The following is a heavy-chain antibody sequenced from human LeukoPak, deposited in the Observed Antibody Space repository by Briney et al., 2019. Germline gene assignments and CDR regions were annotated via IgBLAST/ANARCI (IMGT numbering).Heavy chain of an antibody. V-gene: IGHV3-66*01. J-gene: IGHJ4*02. CDR3: AKDLITLTYSSGWSPFDY. D-gene: IGHD6-19*01. CDR2: IYSGGST. Sequence: GGSLRLSCAASGFTFSSYGMSWVRQAPGKGLEWVSVIYSGGSTYYADSVKGRFTISRDNSKNTLYLQMNSLRAEDTAVYYCAKDLITLTYSSGWSPFDYWGQGTLVTVSS. CDR1: GFTFSSYG.